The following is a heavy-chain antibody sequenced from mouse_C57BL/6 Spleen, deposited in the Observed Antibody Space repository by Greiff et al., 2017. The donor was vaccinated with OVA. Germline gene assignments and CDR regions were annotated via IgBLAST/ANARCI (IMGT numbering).Heavy chain of an antibody. V-gene: IGHV7-3*01. CDR2: IRNKANGYTT. CDR3: ARSYDYGAWFAY. Sequence: EVKLMESGGGLVQPGGSLSLSCAASGFTFTDYYMSWVRQPPGKALEWLGFIRNKANGYTTEYSASVKGRFTISRDNSQSILYLQMNALRAEDSATYYCARSYDYGAWFAYWGQGTLVTVSA. D-gene: IGHD2-4*01. J-gene: IGHJ3*01. CDR1: GFTFTDYY.